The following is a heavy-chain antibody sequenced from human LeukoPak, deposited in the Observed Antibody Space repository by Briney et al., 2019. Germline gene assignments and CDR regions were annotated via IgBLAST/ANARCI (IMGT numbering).Heavy chain of an antibody. CDR3: ARGKNYDFWSGYYGLDY. CDR2: IYYSGTT. V-gene: IGHV4-39*01. J-gene: IGHJ4*02. Sequence: SETLSLTCTVSGGSINSRSDYWGWIRQPPGKGLEWIGSIYYSGTTYYSPPLKSRVSISVDTSKDQLSLKLSSVTAADTAVYYCARGKNYDFWSGYYGLDYWGQGTLVTVSS. CDR1: GGSINSRSDY. D-gene: IGHD3-3*01.